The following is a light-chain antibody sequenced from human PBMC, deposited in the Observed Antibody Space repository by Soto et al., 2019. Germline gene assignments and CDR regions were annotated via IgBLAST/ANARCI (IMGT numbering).Light chain of an antibody. CDR1: SSDVGGYDY. J-gene: IGLJ1*01. V-gene: IGLV2-8*01. Sequence: FALTQPLSASGSPGQSVTISCTGTSSDVGGYDYVSWYQQHPGKAPKLMIYEVTIRPSGVSDRFSGSKSGNTASLTVSGLQAEDEADYYCSSYTGGNPSYVFGTGTKVTVL. CDR3: SSYTGGNPSYV. CDR2: EVT.